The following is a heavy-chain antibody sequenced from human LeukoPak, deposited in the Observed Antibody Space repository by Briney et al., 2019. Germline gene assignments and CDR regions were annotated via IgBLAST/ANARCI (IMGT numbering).Heavy chain of an antibody. D-gene: IGHD2-2*01. Sequence: GGSLRLSCAASEFTFSLYAMNWVRQAPGKGLGWVSYINDVSGDIHYADSVKGRFTISRDNAKNTLYLQMNSLRAEDTAVYYCARDTYQPGRIDCWGQGTLVIVSS. V-gene: IGHV3-21*05. CDR3: ARDTYQPGRIDC. J-gene: IGHJ4*02. CDR2: INDVSGDI. CDR1: EFTFSLYA.